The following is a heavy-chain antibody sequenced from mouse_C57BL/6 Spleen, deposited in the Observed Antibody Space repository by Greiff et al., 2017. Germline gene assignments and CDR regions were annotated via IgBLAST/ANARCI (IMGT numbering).Heavy chain of an antibody. CDR1: GFTFTDYY. CDR2: VYPYNGGT. D-gene: IGHD4-1*01. Sequence: SGPVLVKPGPSVKISCKASGFTFTDYYMHWVKQSHGKSLEWIGLVYPYNGGTSYNQQFKGKATLTVDTSSSTAYMELNSLTSEDSAGYYCARANWDPDWYFDVWGTGTTVTVSS. CDR3: ARANWDPDWYFDV. J-gene: IGHJ1*03. V-gene: IGHV1-36*01.